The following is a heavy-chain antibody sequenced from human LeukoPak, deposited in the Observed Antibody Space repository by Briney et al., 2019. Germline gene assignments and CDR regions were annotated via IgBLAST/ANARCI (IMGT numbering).Heavy chain of an antibody. J-gene: IGHJ4*02. CDR3: ARHGGISGVGPTEDY. CDR2: IHNAGST. V-gene: IGHV4-39*01. Sequence: SETLSLTCTVSGDSISSSTYYWGWIRQPPGKGLEWIGSIHNAGSTYYNPSLKGRVSISVDTSKAHSSLKLRSATAADTAVYYCARHGGISGVGPTEDYWGQGTLVTVSS. CDR1: GDSISSSTYY. D-gene: IGHD1-26*01.